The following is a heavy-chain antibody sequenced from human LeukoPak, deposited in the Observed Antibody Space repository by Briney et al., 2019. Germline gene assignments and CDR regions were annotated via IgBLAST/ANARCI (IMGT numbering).Heavy chain of an antibody. V-gene: IGHV1-8*01. CDR1: GYTFTSYD. CDR2: MNPNSGNA. J-gene: IGHJ6*04. CDR3: ARRYYYDGSGLRLDV. Sequence: ASVKVSCKASGYTFTSYDINWVRQAAGQGLEWMGWMNPNSGNAAYAQKFQGRVTMTRDTSISTAYMELSSLRSEDTAVYFCARRYYYDGSGLRLDVWGKGTPVTVSS. D-gene: IGHD3-22*01.